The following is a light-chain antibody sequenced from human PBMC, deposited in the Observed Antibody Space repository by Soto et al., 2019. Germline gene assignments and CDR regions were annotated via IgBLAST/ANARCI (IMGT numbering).Light chain of an antibody. Sequence: DIQMTQSPSTLSASVGDRVTITCRASQSISSWLAWYQQKPGKATKLLIYDASSLKSGVPSRFSGSGSGTEFTLTISRLQPDDFATYYCQKYNSYSWTFGQGTKVELK. CDR1: QSISSW. CDR3: QKYNSYSWT. V-gene: IGKV1-5*01. J-gene: IGKJ1*01. CDR2: DAS.